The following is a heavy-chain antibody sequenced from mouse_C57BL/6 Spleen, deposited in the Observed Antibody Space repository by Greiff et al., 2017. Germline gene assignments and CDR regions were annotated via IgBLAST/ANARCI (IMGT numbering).Heavy chain of an antibody. Sequence: EVQGVESGGGLVKPGGSLTLSCAASGFTFSSYTMSWVRQTPEKRLEWVATSSGGGGNTYYPDSVKGRFTISRDNAKNTLYLQMSSLRSEDTALYYCARIYDGYYYVDYWGQGTTLTVSS. V-gene: IGHV5-9*01. CDR3: ARIYDGYYYVDY. CDR1: GFTFSSYT. CDR2: SSGGGGNT. J-gene: IGHJ2*01. D-gene: IGHD2-3*01.